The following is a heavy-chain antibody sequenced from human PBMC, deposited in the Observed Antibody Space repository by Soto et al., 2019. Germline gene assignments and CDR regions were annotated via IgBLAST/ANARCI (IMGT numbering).Heavy chain of an antibody. V-gene: IGHV1-69*13. CDR2: IIPIFGTA. D-gene: IGHD5-12*01. CDR3: ARGQAVATKYYYYYGMDV. J-gene: IGHJ6*02. Sequence: SVKVSCKASGGTFSSYAISWVRQAPGQGLEWMGGIIPIFGTANYAQKFQGRVTITADESTSTAYMELSGLRSEDTAVYYCARGQAVATKYYYYYGMDVWGQGTTVTVSS. CDR1: GGTFSSYA.